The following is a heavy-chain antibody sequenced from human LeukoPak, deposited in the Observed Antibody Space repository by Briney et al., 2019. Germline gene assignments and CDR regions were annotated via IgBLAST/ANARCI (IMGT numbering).Heavy chain of an antibody. CDR3: ARDLDFYATDY. J-gene: IGHJ4*02. Sequence: GGSLRLSCAASGFSLIRYWMSWVRQAPGKGLEWVANIGKDGTGNHYVDSVKGRFTISIDNAKNSLYLEMNSLRSDDTAVYYCARDLDFYATDYWGQGTLVTVSS. CDR2: IGKDGTGN. V-gene: IGHV3-7*01. CDR1: GFSLIRYW. D-gene: IGHD2/OR15-2a*01.